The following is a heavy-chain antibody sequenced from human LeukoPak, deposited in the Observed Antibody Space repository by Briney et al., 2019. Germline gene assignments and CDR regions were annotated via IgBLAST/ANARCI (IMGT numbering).Heavy chain of an antibody. D-gene: IGHD6-6*01. CDR3: ARPTSSSGAFDI. J-gene: IGHJ3*02. CDR1: GGSISGYY. CDR2: MYDSGST. V-gene: IGHV4-59*01. Sequence: PSETLSLTCTVSGGSISGYYWNWIRQPPGKGLEWIGYMYDSGSTNYNPSLRSRVTISKDTSKNQFSLKLSSVTAADTAVYYCARPTSSSGAFDIWGQGTIVTVSS.